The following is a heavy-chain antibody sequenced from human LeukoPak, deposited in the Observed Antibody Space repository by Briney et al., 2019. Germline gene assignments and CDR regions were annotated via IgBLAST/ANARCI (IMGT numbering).Heavy chain of an antibody. CDR3: AASYSSSDPFDY. CDR1: GFTFSSYA. Sequence: GGSLRLSCAASGFTFSSYAMSWVRQAPGKGLEWVSAISGSGGSTYYADSVKGRLTISRDNSKNTLYLQMNSLRAEDTAVYYCAASYSSSDPFDYWGQGTLVTVSS. D-gene: IGHD6-6*01. J-gene: IGHJ4*02. V-gene: IGHV3-23*01. CDR2: ISGSGGST.